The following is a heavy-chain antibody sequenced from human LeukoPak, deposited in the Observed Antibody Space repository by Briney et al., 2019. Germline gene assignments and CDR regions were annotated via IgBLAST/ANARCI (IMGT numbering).Heavy chain of an antibody. V-gene: IGHV3-43*01. CDR3: AKDIGDTAMGSFDY. D-gene: IGHD5-18*01. CDR2: ISWDGGST. Sequence: GGSLRLSCAASGCTFDDYTMRWVRQAPGKGLEWVSLISWDGGSTYAVSVKGRFTISRDNSKNSLYLQMNSLRTEDTALYYCAKDIGDTAMGSFDYWGQGTLVTVSS. CDR1: GCTFDDYT. J-gene: IGHJ4*02.